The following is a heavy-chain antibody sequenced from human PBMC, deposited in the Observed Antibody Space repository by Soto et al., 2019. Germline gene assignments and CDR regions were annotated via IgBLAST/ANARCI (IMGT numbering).Heavy chain of an antibody. Sequence: ASVKVSCKASGYTFTSYHMHWVRQAPGKGLEWMGGFDPEDGETIYAQKFQGRVTMTEDTSTDTAYMELSSLRSEDTAVYYCATDLRTGMINWGQGTLVTVSS. CDR3: ATDLRTGMIN. J-gene: IGHJ4*02. V-gene: IGHV1-24*01. CDR2: FDPEDGET. D-gene: IGHD3-10*01. CDR1: GYTFTSYH.